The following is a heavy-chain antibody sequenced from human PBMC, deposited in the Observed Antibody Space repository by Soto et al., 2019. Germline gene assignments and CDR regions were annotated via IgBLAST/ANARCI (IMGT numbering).Heavy chain of an antibody. D-gene: IGHD2-2*02. CDR1: GYTFTSYG. CDR3: ARDQVVPAAISHYYYGMDV. J-gene: IGHJ6*02. CDR2: ISAYNGNT. Sequence: GASVKVSCKASGYTFTSYGISWVRQAPGQGLEWMGWISAYNGNTNYAQKLQGRVTMTTDTSTSTAYMELRSLRSDDTAVYYCARDQVVPAAISHYYYGMDVWGQGTTVTVSS. V-gene: IGHV1-18*01.